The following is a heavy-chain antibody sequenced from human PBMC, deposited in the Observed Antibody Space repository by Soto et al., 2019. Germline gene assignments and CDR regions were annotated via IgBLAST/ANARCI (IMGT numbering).Heavy chain of an antibody. J-gene: IGHJ4*02. Sequence: SETLSLTCAVSGGSIGSSNWWSWVRQPPGKGLEWIGEIYDSGSTNYNPSLKSRVTISLDKSKNHFSLKLSSVTAADTAVYYCARDHPHSYGVYYFDYWGQGPPVT. CDR1: GGSIGSSNW. D-gene: IGHD5-18*01. CDR3: ARDHPHSYGVYYFDY. CDR2: IYDSGST. V-gene: IGHV4-4*02.